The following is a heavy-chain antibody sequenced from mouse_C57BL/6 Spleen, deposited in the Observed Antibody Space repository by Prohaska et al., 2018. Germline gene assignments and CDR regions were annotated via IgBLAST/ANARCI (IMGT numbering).Heavy chain of an antibody. D-gene: IGHD1-1*01. Sequence: TSYNMHWVKQSHGKSLEWIGYINTNNGGTSDNKKFKGKATLTVNKSSSTAYMELRSLTSEDSAVDYCARVGSRSWFAYWGQGTLVTVSA. CDR2: INTNNGGT. V-gene: IGHV1-22*01. J-gene: IGHJ3*01. CDR1: TSYN. CDR3: ARVGSRSWFAY.